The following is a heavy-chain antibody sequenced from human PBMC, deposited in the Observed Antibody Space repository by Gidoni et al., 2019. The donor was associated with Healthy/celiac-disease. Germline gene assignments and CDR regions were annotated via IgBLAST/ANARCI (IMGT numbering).Heavy chain of an antibody. J-gene: IGHJ4*02. CDR1: GGSISSYY. V-gene: IGHV4-59*01. D-gene: IGHD1-26*01. Sequence: QVQLQESGPGLVKPSETLSLTCTVSGGSISSYYWSWIRQPPGKGLEWIGYIYYSGSTNYNPSLKSRVTISVDTSKNQFSLKLSSVTAADTAVYYCARGATELPFDYWGQGTLVTVSS. CDR2: IYYSGST. CDR3: ARGATELPFDY.